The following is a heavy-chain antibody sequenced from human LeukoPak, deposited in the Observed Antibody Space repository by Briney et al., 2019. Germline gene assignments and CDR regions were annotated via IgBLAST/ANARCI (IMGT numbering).Heavy chain of an antibody. CDR2: INPNSGGT. D-gene: IGHD5-18*01. J-gene: IGHJ4*02. CDR1: GYTFTGYY. V-gene: IGHV1-2*02. Sequence: ASVTVSCKASGYTFTGYYMHWVRQAPGQGLEWMGWINPNSGGTNYAQKFQGRVTMTRDTSISTAYMELSRLRSDDTAVYYCASAYTAMALFDYWGQGTLVTVSS. CDR3: ASAYTAMALFDY.